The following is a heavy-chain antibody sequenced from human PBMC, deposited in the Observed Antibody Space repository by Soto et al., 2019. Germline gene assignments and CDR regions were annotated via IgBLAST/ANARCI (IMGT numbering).Heavy chain of an antibody. Sequence: EVQLLESGGGLVQRGGSLRLSCVASGFTFRDYAVTWVRQAPGKGLEWVSALSGTGGNTFYADSVKGRFTISRDNSKNTLYLQMNSLRAEDTAVYYCAKDLGDNDYYCYGMDVWGQGTTVTVSS. CDR3: AKDLGDNDYYCYGMDV. CDR2: LSGTGGNT. D-gene: IGHD4-17*01. V-gene: IGHV3-23*01. J-gene: IGHJ6*02. CDR1: GFTFRDYA.